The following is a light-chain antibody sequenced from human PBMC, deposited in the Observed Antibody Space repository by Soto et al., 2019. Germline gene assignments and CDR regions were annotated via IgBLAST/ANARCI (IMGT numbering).Light chain of an antibody. Sequence: QSVLTQPASVSGSPGQSMTISWTGTSSDVGSYNLVSWYQQHPGKAPKLMIYEGSKRPSGVSNRFSGSKSGNTASLTISGLQAEDEADYYCCSYAGSSTFYVFGTGTKVTVL. CDR1: SSDVGSYNL. J-gene: IGLJ1*01. V-gene: IGLV2-23*01. CDR3: CSYAGSSTFYV. CDR2: EGS.